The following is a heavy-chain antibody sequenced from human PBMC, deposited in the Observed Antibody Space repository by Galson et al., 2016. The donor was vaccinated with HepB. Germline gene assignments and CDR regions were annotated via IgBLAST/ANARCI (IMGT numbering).Heavy chain of an antibody. CDR1: GYSFTKYA. CDR2: INEANRDT. V-gene: IGHV1-3*01. Sequence: SVKVSCKASGYSFTKYAMHWVRRAPGQGYEWMGWINEANRDTKYSPKFKGRVTMTSDTFASTAYLELSSLTSEDTAIYYCARALEAAAGTNFYYFGIDVWGQGTTVIVSS. CDR3: ARALEAAAGTNFYYFGIDV. J-gene: IGHJ6*02. D-gene: IGHD6-13*01.